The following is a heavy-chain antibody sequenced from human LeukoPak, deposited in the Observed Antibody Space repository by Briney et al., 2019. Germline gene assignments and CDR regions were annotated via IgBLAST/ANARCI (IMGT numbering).Heavy chain of an antibody. J-gene: IGHJ3*02. CDR1: GGSISSYY. CDR3: ARSLDYGSGGGDAFDI. V-gene: IGHV4-59*12. Sequence: SETLSLTCTVSGGSISSYYWSWIRQPPGKGLERIGYIYYSGSTNYNPSLKSRVTISVDTSKNQFSLKLSSVTAADTAVYYCARSLDYGSGGGDAFDIWGQGTMVTVSS. D-gene: IGHD3-10*01. CDR2: IYYSGST.